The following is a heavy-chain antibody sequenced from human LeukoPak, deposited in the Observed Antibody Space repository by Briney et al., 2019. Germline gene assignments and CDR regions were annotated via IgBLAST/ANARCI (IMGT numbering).Heavy chain of an antibody. CDR2: INWNGGST. V-gene: IGHV3-20*04. Sequence: GGSLRLSCAASGFTFDDYGMSWVRQAPGKGLEWVSGINWNGGSTGYADSVKGRFTISRDNAKNSLYLQMNSLRAEDTALYYCARVIESYYDILTGYSSRAYYFDYWGQGTLVTVSS. CDR3: ARVIESYYDILTGYSSRAYYFDY. J-gene: IGHJ4*02. D-gene: IGHD3-9*01. CDR1: GFTFDDYG.